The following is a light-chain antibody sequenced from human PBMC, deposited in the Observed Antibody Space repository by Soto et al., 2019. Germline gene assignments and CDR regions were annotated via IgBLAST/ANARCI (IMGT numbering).Light chain of an antibody. CDR1: RDDVGGYNY. V-gene: IGLV2-8*01. CDR2: EVY. CDR3: SSYTVSKTVL. Sequence: QSALTQPPSASGSPGQSVTISCTGTRDDVGGYNYVSWFQHHPGKAPKLMIYEVYKRPSVVPARFSGSKSGNTASLTVSGLQAEDEADYYCSSYTVSKTVLFGGGTKLTVL. J-gene: IGLJ3*02.